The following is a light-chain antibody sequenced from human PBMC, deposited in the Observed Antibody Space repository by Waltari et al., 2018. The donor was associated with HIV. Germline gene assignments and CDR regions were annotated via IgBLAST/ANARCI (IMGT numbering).Light chain of an antibody. CDR2: GAS. Sequence: EVVMTQSPGTLSVSPGERVTLSCRASQSVSINVAWYQQKPGQAPRLLVYGASTRAIGIPARFSGSGSGTEFTLTISSLMSEDFAVYYGHQYNYWPDAFGQGTRVEIK. CDR3: HQYNYWPDA. J-gene: IGKJ2*01. V-gene: IGKV3-15*01. CDR1: QSVSIN.